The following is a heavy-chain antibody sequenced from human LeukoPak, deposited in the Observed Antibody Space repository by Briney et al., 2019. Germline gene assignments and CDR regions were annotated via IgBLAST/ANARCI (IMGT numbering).Heavy chain of an antibody. V-gene: IGHV4-59*06. CDR1: GRSISNDY. D-gene: IGHD2-21*01. CDR2: IYYSGST. J-gene: IGHJ3*02. CDR3: ARSSLLDAFDI. Sequence: SETLTLTCTASGRSISNDYRSWIRQPPGKGLEWIGYIYYSGSTYYNPSLKSRVTISVDTSKNQFSLKLSSVTAADTAVYYCARSSLLDAFDIWGQGTMVTVSS.